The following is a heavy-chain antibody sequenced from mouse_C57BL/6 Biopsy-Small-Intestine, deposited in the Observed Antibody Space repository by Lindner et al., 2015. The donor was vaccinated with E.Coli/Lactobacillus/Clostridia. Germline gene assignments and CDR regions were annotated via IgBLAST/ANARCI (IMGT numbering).Heavy chain of an antibody. CDR1: GYVFSRYW. V-gene: IGHV1-80*01. J-gene: IGHJ3*01. CDR3: ASEAY. Sequence: VQLQESGAELVKPGASVKISCKTSGYVFSRYWMNWVKQRPGKGLEWIGQTHPGDGDTNYNGKFKGKATLISDNSSSTAYMQLNSLTSEDSAVYFCASEAYWGQGTLVTVSA. CDR2: THPGDGDT.